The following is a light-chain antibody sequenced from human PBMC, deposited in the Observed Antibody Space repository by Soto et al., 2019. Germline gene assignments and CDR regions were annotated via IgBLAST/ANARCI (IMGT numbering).Light chain of an antibody. V-gene: IGLV1-51*01. CDR2: DNN. CDR3: ATWDARLSGPV. Sequence: QSVLTQPPSVSAAPGQKVTISCSGSSSNIGKSYVSWYQHLPGTAPKLLIYDNNKRPSGIPDRFSGSKSGTSATLAITGLQTGDEADYYCATWDARLSGPVFGPGTKLTVL. CDR1: SSNIGKSY. J-gene: IGLJ1*01.